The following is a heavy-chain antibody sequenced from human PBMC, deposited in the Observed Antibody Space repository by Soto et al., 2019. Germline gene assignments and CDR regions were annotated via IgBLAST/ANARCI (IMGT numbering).Heavy chain of an antibody. Sequence: QVQLQESGPGLVKPSQTLSLTCTVSGGSISSGGYYWSWIRQHPGKGLEWIGYIYYIGSTYYNPSLKSRVTISVDTSKNQFSLKLSSVTAADTAVYYCARDLRFRGFYGMDVWAQGTTVTVSS. V-gene: IGHV4-31*03. CDR2: IYYIGST. J-gene: IGHJ6*02. D-gene: IGHD3-10*01. CDR3: ARDLRFRGFYGMDV. CDR1: GGSISSGGYY.